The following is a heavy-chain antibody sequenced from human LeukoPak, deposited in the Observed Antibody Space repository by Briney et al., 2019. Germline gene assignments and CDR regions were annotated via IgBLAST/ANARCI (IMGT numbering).Heavy chain of an antibody. CDR2: ISGSGGST. CDR1: GFTFSSYA. V-gene: IGHV3-23*01. D-gene: IGHD4-17*01. Sequence: GGSLRLSCAASGFTFSSYAMSWVRQAPGKGLEWVSGISGSGGSTYYADSVKGRFTISRDNSKNTLYLQMSSLRAEDTAVYYCAKGVDYGRPGYFDYWGQGTLVTVSS. J-gene: IGHJ4*02. CDR3: AKGVDYGRPGYFDY.